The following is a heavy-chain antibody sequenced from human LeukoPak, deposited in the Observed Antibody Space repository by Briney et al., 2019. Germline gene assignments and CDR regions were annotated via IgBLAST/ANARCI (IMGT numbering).Heavy chain of an antibody. CDR1: GFAFSNYD. Sequence: GGSLRLSCAASGFAFSNYDMLWVRQATGKGLEWVSAINTAADTYYPDSVKGRFTISRENAKSSLYLQINSLTVGDTAVYYCARDLGALYSGYDYDVWGQGTTVTVSS. J-gene: IGHJ6*02. V-gene: IGHV3-13*04. CDR3: ARDLGALYSGYDYDV. D-gene: IGHD5-12*01. CDR2: INTAADT.